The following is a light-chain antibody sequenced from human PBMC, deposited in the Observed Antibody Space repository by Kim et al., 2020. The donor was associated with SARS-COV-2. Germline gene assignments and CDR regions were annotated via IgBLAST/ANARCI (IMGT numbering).Light chain of an antibody. V-gene: IGKV1-5*03. J-gene: IGKJ1*01. CDR3: QQYSSYPWT. Sequence: DIQMTQSPSTLSASVGDRVGITCRASQSISWLAWYQHKPGNAPQLLIFKASTLENGVPSRFSGSGSGTEFTLTSSSLQPTDFATYYCQQYSSYPWTFGQGTKVDIK. CDR1: QSISW. CDR2: KAS.